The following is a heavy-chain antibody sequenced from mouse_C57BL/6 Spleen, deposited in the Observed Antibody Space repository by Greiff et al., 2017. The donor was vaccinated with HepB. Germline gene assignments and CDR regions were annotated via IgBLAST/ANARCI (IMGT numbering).Heavy chain of an antibody. CDR2: IYPRSGNT. J-gene: IGHJ4*01. CDR1: GYTFTSYG. Sequence: VQLQQSGAELARPGASVKLSCKASGYTFTSYGISWVKQRTGQGLEWIGEIYPRSGNTYYNEKFKGKATLTADKSSSTAYMELRSLTSEDSAVYFCARSGYSNYLYYAMDYWGQGTSVTVSS. D-gene: IGHD2-5*01. V-gene: IGHV1-81*01. CDR3: ARSGYSNYLYYAMDY.